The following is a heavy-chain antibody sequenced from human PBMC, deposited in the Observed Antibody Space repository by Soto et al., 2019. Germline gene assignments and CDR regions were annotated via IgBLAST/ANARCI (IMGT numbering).Heavy chain of an antibody. CDR3: ASRTYAVVYHGVFDY. CDR1: GITFSNYW. V-gene: IGHV3-7*03. Sequence: GGSLRLSCAASGITFSNYWMTWVRQAPGKGLEWVANIKQDGSEKYYVDSVKGRFTISRDNAKNSLFLQMNSLRAEDTAMYYCASRTYAVVYHGVFDYWGQGALVTVSS. CDR2: IKQDGSEK. J-gene: IGHJ4*02. D-gene: IGHD2-2*01.